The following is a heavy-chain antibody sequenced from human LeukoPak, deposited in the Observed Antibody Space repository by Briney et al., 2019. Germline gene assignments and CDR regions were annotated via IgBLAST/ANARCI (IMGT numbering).Heavy chain of an antibody. Sequence: PGGSLRLSCAASGFTVSSNHMSWVRQAPGKGLEWLAVSSGDEDSIHYADSVRGHFVISTDNSENTSYLHMNSLRAEDTAVYYCTIDLMTGFSSGWHFAYWGQGTLVTVSS. J-gene: IGHJ4*02. CDR1: GFTVSSNH. CDR2: SSGDEDSI. D-gene: IGHD6-19*01. CDR3: TIDLMTGFSSGWHFAY. V-gene: IGHV3-53*01.